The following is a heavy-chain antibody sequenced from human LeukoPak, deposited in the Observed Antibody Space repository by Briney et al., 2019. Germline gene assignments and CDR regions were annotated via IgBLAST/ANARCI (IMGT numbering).Heavy chain of an antibody. Sequence: SETLSLTCTVSGGSISSYYWSWIRQPPGKGLEWIGYIYYSGSTNYNPSLKSRVTISVDTSKNQFSLKLSSVTAADTAVYYCARDRYYYGSSGYSNWFDPWGQGTLVTVSS. CDR2: IYYSGST. CDR1: GGSISSYY. J-gene: IGHJ5*02. CDR3: ARDRYYYGSSGYSNWFDP. D-gene: IGHD3-22*01. V-gene: IGHV4-59*01.